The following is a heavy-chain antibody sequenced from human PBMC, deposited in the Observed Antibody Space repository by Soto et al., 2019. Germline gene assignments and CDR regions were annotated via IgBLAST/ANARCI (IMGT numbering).Heavy chain of an antibody. V-gene: IGHV3-74*01. CDR1: GFTFSNYW. CDR3: ARWGFDYGQGRMDV. J-gene: IGHJ6*04. CDR2: TKSDGSGT. D-gene: IGHD3-10*01. Sequence: EVHLVESGGGLLQPGGSLTLSCTASGFTFSNYWMHWVRQAPGKGLVWFSRTKSDGSGTSYTDSVKGRFTISRDNAYNTLYLQMSNLRAEDTAVYDCARWGFDYGQGRMDVWGKGTTVIVSS.